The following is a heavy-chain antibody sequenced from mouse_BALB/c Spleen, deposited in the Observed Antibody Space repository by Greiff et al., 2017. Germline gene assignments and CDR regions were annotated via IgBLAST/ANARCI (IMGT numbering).Heavy chain of an antibody. CDR2: IWGGGST. CDR3: ARNTGNYVWFAY. V-gene: IGHV2-6-4*01. Sequence: VKVVESGPGLVAPSQSLSITCTVSGFSLSRYSVHWVRQPPGKGLEWLGMIWGGGSTDYNSALKSRLSISKDNSKSQVFLKMNSLQTDDTAMYYCARNTGNYVWFAYWGQGTLVTVSA. D-gene: IGHD2-1*01. CDR1: GFSLSRYS. J-gene: IGHJ3*01.